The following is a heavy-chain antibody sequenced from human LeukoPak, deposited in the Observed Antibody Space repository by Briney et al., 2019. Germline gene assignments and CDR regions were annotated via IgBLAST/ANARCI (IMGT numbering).Heavy chain of an antibody. J-gene: IGHJ4*02. CDR3: TTSLAYCVGDCYPTR. Sequence: PGGSLRLSCAASGFTLSNAWMSWVRQAPGKGLEWVGRIKSKTVGGTTDYAAPVKGRFTISRDDSKNTLYLQMDSLKTEDTAVYYCTTSLAYCVGDCYPTRWGQGTLVTVSS. CDR2: IKSKTVGGTT. D-gene: IGHD2-21*02. V-gene: IGHV3-15*01. CDR1: GFTLSNAW.